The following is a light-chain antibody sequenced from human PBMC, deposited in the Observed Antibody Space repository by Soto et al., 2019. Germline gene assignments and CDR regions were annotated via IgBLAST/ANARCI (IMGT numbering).Light chain of an antibody. J-gene: IGKJ5*01. CDR1: QGIRRY. CDR3: QQYYSYPLT. V-gene: IGKV1-8*01. CDR2: AAS. Sequence: AIRMTQSPSSLSASTGGRVTITCRSSQGIRRYLAWYQQKPGKDPKLLIYAASTLQSGVPSRFSGSGSGTDFTLTISCLQSEDFATYYCQQYYSYPLTFGQGTRLEIK.